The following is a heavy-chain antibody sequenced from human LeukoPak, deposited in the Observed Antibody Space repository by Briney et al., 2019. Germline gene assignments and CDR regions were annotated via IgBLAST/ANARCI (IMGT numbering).Heavy chain of an antibody. CDR2: LSYDGSNK. CDR3: ARDITMVRGVLDY. J-gene: IGHJ4*02. V-gene: IGHV3-30*04. Sequence: GRSLRLSCAASGLTFSSYAMHWVRQAPGKGLEWVAVLSYDGSNKYYADSVKGRFTISRDNSKNTLYLQMNSLRAEDTAVYYCARDITMVRGVLDYWGQGTLVTVSS. CDR1: GLTFSSYA. D-gene: IGHD3-10*01.